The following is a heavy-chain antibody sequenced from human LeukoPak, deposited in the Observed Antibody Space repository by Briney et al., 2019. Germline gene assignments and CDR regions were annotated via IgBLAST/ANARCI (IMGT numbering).Heavy chain of an antibody. CDR2: ITGSGITT. CDR3: AKGRGGFSSGWYYDY. Sequence: GGSLRLSCAVSGSTFSNFDMSWVRQAPGRGLEWVSGITGSGITTYYAGSVKGRFTISRDNSKNTLYLQMNSLRAEDTAMYYCAKGRGGFSSGWYYDYRGQGTLVTVSS. CDR1: GSTFSNFD. D-gene: IGHD6-19*01. V-gene: IGHV3-23*01. J-gene: IGHJ4*02.